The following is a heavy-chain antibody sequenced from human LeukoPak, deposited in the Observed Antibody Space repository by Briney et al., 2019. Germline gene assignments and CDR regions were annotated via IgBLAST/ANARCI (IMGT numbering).Heavy chain of an antibody. CDR1: GFSFSSYW. CDR3: ARLMSVAAAWFDP. J-gene: IGHJ5*02. Sequence: GGSLRLSCAASGFSFSSYWMHWVRQTPGRGLMWVSRINSDGSSTTYADSVKGRFTISRDNAENTLYLQINSLRAEDTAVYYCARLMSVAAAWFDPWGQGTLVTVSS. CDR2: INSDGSST. D-gene: IGHD6-13*01. V-gene: IGHV3-74*01.